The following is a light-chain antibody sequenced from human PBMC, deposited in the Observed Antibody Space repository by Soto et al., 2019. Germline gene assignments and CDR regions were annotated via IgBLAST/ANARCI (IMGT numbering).Light chain of an antibody. J-gene: IGLJ3*02. CDR1: SGSVSTNYY. V-gene: IGLV8-61*01. CDR2: STN. CDR3: VLYMGNGIRV. Sequence: QAVVTQEPSVSVSTGGTVTLTCGLTSGSVSTNYYPSWYQQTPGQAPRTLIYSTNTRSSGVPHRFSGSNLGNKAALPITGAQADDESDYYCVLYMGNGIRVFGGGTQRTVL.